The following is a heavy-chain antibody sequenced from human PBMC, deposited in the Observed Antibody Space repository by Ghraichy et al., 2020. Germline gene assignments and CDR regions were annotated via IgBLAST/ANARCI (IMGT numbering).Heavy chain of an antibody. CDR1: GGSISSHF. V-gene: IGHV4-4*07. CDR2: IYTSGNT. CDR3: AREGGPLEGYYRGLDV. D-gene: IGHD2-15*01. Sequence: GSLRLSCTVSGGSISSHFWSWIRQPAGKGLEWIGRIYTSGNTNYNPSLQSRVTMSVDTSKNQVFLKVISLTAADTAVYYCAREGGPLEGYYRGLDVWGQGTTVSVSS. J-gene: IGHJ6*02.